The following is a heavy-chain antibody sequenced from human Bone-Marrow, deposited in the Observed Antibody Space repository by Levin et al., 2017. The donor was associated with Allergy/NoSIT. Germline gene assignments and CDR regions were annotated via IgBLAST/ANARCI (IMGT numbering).Heavy chain of an antibody. CDR1: GFSVSNNF. CDR3: ARDGQGHRSSPY. V-gene: IGHV3-66*01. CDR2: IYSGGST. D-gene: IGHD6-6*01. Sequence: GGSLRLSCAASGFSVSNNFLNWVRQVPGKGLEWVSLIYSGGSTHYADSVKGSFTISRDNSRNTLYLQMNSLRVEDTAVYYCARDGQGHRSSPYWGQGTLVTVSS. J-gene: IGHJ4*02.